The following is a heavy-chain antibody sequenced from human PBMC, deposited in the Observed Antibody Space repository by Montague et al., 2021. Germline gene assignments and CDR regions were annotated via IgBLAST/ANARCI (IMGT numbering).Heavy chain of an antibody. CDR2: IYYSGST. Sequence: TLSLTCAVSGGSISSTAYYWSWIRQHPGKGLEWIGYIYYSGSTYYNPSLKSRATISVDTSQNQFSLNLNSVTAADTAVYYCARVGATVTAPFDFWGQGTLVPVSS. CDR3: ARVGATVTAPFDF. CDR1: GGSISSTAYY. J-gene: IGHJ4*02. V-gene: IGHV4-31*11. D-gene: IGHD4-17*01.